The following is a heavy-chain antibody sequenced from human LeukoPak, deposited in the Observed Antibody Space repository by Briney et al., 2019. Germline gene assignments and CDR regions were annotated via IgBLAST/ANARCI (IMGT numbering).Heavy chain of an antibody. CDR1: GGSISSSNYY. CDR3: ARQISDYYYYHIDV. D-gene: IGHD3-10*01. Sequence: KPSETLSLICSVSGGSISSSNYYWGWIRQPPGKGLEWIGTIYYSGTTYYNPSLESRVTISEDMSKNQFSLTLRSVTAADTAVYYCARQISDYYYYHIDVWGKGTTVTVSS. J-gene: IGHJ6*03. V-gene: IGHV4-39*01. CDR2: IYYSGTT.